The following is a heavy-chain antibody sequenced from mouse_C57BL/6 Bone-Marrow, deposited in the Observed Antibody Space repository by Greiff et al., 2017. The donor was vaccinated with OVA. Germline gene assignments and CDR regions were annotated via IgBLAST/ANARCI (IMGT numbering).Heavy chain of an antibody. CDR2: ISTGGGST. CDR3: ARHYGSTYAIEY. CDR1: GFTFSDYY. J-gene: IGHJ4*01. V-gene: IGHV5-12*01. D-gene: IGHD1-1*01. Sequence: EVKLQESGGGLVQPGGSLKLSCAASGFTFSDYYMYWVRQTPEKRLEWVAYISTGGGSTYYPDTVKGRFTISRDNAKNTLYLQMSRLKSEDTAMYYCARHYGSTYAIEYWGRGTSVTVSS.